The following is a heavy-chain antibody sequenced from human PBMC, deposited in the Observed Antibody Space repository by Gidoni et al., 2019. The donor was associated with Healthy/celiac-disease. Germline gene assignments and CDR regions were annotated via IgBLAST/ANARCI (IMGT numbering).Heavy chain of an antibody. CDR3: AIGSLRFLEDLFDY. J-gene: IGHJ4*02. CDR2: ISYDGSNK. V-gene: IGHV3-30*03. D-gene: IGHD3-3*01. CDR1: GFTFSSYG. Sequence: QVQLVESGGGVVQPGRSLRLSCAASGFTFSSYGMPWGRQAPGKGLECVAVISYDGSNKYYADSVKGRFTITRDNSKNTLYLQMNSLRAEDTAVYYCAIGSLRFLEDLFDYWGQGTLVTVSS.